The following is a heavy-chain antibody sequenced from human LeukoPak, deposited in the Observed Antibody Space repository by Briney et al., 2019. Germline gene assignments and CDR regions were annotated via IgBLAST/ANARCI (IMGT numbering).Heavy chain of an antibody. CDR3: AKRGVVIRVFLVGFHKEAYYFDS. CDR2: ISDSGGRT. V-gene: IGHV3-23*01. CDR1: GITLSNYG. Sequence: GGSLRLSCADSGITLSNYGMSWVRQAPGKGLEWVAGISDSGGRTNYADSVKGRFTISRDNPKNTLYLQMNSLRAEDTAVYFCAKRGVVIRVFLVGFHKEAYYFDSWGQGALVTVSS. D-gene: IGHD3-10*01. J-gene: IGHJ4*02.